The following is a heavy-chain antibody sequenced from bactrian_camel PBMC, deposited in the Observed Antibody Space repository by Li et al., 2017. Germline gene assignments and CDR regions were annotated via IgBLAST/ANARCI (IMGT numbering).Heavy chain of an antibody. J-gene: IGHJ6*01. CDR3: AAPPSYYSDYDAGGVRCPDSVGY. V-gene: IGHV3S54*01. CDR1: GYTHTPNC. D-gene: IGHD4*01. CDR2: IYAYGVGT. Sequence: HVQLVESGGGSVQAGGSLRLVCEVSGYTHTPNCLVWLRQAPGQEREVVASIYAYGVGTYYPDSVKGRFTTSQGRTGDTVYLQMNSLKPEDTAMYYCAAPPSYYSDYDAGGVRCPDSVGYWGQGTQVTVS.